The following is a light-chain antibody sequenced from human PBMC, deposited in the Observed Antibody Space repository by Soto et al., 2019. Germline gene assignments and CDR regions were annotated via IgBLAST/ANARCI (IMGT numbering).Light chain of an antibody. CDR1: QSINNR. CDR3: QQSYSYTRM. Sequence: DIQMTQSPFTLSASVGDRVTITCRASQSINNRLAWHQQKPGKAPKVLICDASSLQSGVPTRFSGSGSGTDFTLTISSLQPEDSATYYCQQSYSYTRMFGQGTKVDIK. V-gene: IGKV1-5*01. J-gene: IGKJ1*01. CDR2: DAS.